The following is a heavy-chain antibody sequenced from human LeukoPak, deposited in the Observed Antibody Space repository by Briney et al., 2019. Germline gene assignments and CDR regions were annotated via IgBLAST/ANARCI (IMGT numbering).Heavy chain of an antibody. D-gene: IGHD6-19*01. J-gene: IGHJ4*02. V-gene: IGHV1-2*02. CDR3: ARARVPIAVAGLYYFDY. CDR2: IKPDSGSS. Sequence: GASVKVSCKASGYTFTAYYIHLLRQAPGQGPEWMGWIKPDSGSSHYAQKFQGRVTMTRDTSSNSAYMDLTRLKSDDTAVYYCARARVPIAVAGLYYFDYWGPGALVTVSS. CDR1: GYTFTAYY.